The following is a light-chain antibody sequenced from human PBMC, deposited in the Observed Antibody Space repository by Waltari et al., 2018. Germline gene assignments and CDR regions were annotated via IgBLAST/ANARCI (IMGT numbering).Light chain of an antibody. V-gene: IGLV2-8*01. CDR3: SSYAGTNNFVV. CDR2: EVT. Sequence: QSALTQPPSASGSPGHSVTISCTGTSNDVGAFDYVSWYQQHPGKAPKVVISEVTKRPSGVPDRFSGSRSGNTALLTVSGLQPEDEANYYCSSYAGTNNFVVFGGGTKLTVL. J-gene: IGLJ2*01. CDR1: SNDVGAFDY.